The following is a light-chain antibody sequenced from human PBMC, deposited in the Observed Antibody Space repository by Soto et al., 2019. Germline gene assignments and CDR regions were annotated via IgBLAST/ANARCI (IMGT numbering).Light chain of an antibody. Sequence: QSVLTQPASVSGSPGQSITISCTGTSSDVGGYNYVSWYQQHPGKAPKLMIYDVSNRPPGVSNRFSGSKSGNTASLTISGLQAEDEADYYCSSYTSSSTLGVFGTGTKLTVL. CDR1: SSDVGGYNY. CDR3: SSYTSSSTLGV. J-gene: IGLJ1*01. CDR2: DVS. V-gene: IGLV2-14*01.